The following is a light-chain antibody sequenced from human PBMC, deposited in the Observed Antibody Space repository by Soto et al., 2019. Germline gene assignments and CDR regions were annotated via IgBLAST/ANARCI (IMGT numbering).Light chain of an antibody. CDR1: SSDIGHYDY. J-gene: IGLJ1*01. V-gene: IGLV2-14*03. Sequence: QSVLTQPASVSGSPGQSITISCTGTSSDIGHYDYVSWYQQHPGKAPKLMIYHVTYRPSGVSNRYSGSKSGNSASLTISGLQADVVDEYYCCRHPPTHTSLFGTGTNATVL. CDR2: HVT. CDR3: CRHPPTHTSL.